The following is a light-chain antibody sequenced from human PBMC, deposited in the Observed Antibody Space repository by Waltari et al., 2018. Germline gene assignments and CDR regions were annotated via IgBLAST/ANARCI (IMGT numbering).Light chain of an antibody. CDR3: CSYAGSRTYV. Sequence: HSALTQPASVSGSPGQSITFSYTATSSDVATYNRVSWYQQHPDKAPKLIIYEGTKRPSGISDRVSGSRSGNTASLTISGLQAEDEADYYCCSYAGSRTYVFGTGTKVTVL. V-gene: IGLV2-23*01. CDR2: EGT. CDR1: SSDVATYNR. J-gene: IGLJ1*01.